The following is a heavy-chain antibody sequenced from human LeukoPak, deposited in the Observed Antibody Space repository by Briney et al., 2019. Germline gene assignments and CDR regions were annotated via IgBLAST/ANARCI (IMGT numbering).Heavy chain of an antibody. D-gene: IGHD3-3*01. CDR2: INWNGGST. V-gene: IGHV3-20*04. Sequence: RPGGSLRLSCAASGFTFDDYGMSWVRQAPGKGLEWVSGINWNGGSTGYADSVKGRFTISRDNSKNTLYLQMNSLRAEDTAVYYCAKEDYDFWSGYWFDYWGQGTLVTVSS. CDR1: GFTFDDYG. J-gene: IGHJ4*02. CDR3: AKEDYDFWSGYWFDY.